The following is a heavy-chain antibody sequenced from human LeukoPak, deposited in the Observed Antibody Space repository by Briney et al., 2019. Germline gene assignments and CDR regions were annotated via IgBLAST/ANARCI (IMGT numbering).Heavy chain of an antibody. CDR1: GGSISNYY. J-gene: IGHJ4*02. V-gene: IGHV4-59*01. Sequence: SETLSLTCTVSGGSISNYYWSWMRQPPGKGLEWIGCMHSSGSTTYNLSLKSRVSMSIEKSTNPFSLKLSSVTAAHTAVYYCARDIRVVGSTLYFDYWGQGTLVTVSS. CDR2: MHSSGST. CDR3: ARDIRVVGSTLYFDY. D-gene: IGHD2-15*01.